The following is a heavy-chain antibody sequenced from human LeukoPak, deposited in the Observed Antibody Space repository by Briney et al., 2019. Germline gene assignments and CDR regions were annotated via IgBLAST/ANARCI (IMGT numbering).Heavy chain of an antibody. V-gene: IGHV3-21*06. D-gene: IGHD3-3*01. J-gene: IGHJ6*03. CDR3: ARYYDFWSSYSSYYYMDV. Sequence: GGSLRLSCAASGFTFSNYNMNWVRQAPGKGLEWVSSITSSSSYIYYADSVKGRFTISRDNAKNSLYLQMDSLRVEDTAVYYCARYYDFWSSYSSYYYMDVWGKGTTVTVSS. CDR2: ITSSSSYI. CDR1: GFTFSNYN.